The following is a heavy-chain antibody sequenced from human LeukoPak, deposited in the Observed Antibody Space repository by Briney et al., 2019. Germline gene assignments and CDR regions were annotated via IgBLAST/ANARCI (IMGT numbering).Heavy chain of an antibody. Sequence: SETLSLTCTVSGGSISSSSYYWGWIRQPPGKGLEWIGYIYYSGSTNYNPSLKSRVTISVDTSKNQFSLKLSSVTAADTAVYYCARAQYSSSWFYYYMDVWGKGTTVTVSS. D-gene: IGHD6-13*01. J-gene: IGHJ6*03. V-gene: IGHV4-61*05. CDR3: ARAQYSSSWFYYYMDV. CDR1: GGSISSSSYY. CDR2: IYYSGST.